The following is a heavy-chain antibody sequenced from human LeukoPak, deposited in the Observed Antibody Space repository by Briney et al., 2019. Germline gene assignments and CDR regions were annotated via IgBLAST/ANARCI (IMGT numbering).Heavy chain of an antibody. CDR2: INHSGST. CDR3: ARVLRGYYFDY. Sequence: SETLSLTCAVYGGSFSGYYWSWIRQPLGKGLEWIGEINHSGSTNYNPSLKSRVTISVDTSKNQFSLKLSSVTAADTAVYYCARVLRGYYFDYWGQGTLVTVSS. CDR1: GGSFSGYY. V-gene: IGHV4-34*01. J-gene: IGHJ4*02.